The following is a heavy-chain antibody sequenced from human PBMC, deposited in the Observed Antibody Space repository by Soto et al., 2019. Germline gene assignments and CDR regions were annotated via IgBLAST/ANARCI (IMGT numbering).Heavy chain of an antibody. V-gene: IGHV3-23*01. D-gene: IGHD2-15*01. CDR1: GFTFSSYA. CDR2: VSIGGST. J-gene: IGHJ4*02. Sequence: DVQLLESGGGLVQPAGSLRLSCAASGFTFSSYAMGWVRQGPGKGLEWVAVVSIGGSTRYADSVRGRFTISRDNSKTTLSLQMNSLTAEDTAVYFCAKRRGAGGHFDYWGQGALVTVSS. CDR3: AKRRGAGGHFDY.